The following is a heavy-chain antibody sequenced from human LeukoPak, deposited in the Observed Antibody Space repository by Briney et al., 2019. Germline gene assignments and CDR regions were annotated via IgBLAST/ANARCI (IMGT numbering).Heavy chain of an antibody. CDR3: AKVGGLDYYDSSGYHPFDY. Sequence: GGSLRLSCAASGFTFSSYSMNWVRQAPGKGLEWVSYISSSSSTIYYADSVKGRFTISRDNAKNSLYLQMNSLRAEDTAVYYCAKVGGLDYYDSSGYHPFDYWGQGTLVTVSS. V-gene: IGHV3-48*01. CDR2: ISSSSSTI. J-gene: IGHJ4*02. CDR1: GFTFSSYS. D-gene: IGHD3-22*01.